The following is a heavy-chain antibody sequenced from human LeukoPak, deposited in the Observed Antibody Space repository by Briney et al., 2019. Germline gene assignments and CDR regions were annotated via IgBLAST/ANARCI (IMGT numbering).Heavy chain of an antibody. J-gene: IGHJ4*02. D-gene: IGHD6-19*01. CDR2: ISYDGSNK. CDR1: GFTFSRNV. Sequence: GSSLRLSCAASGFTFSRNVMHWVRQAPGKGLEWVAVISYDGSNKYYADSVKGRFTISRDNSKNTLYLQMNSLRAEDTAVYYCARAHSGSGWYLMGGYWGQGTLVTVSS. CDR3: ARAHSGSGWYLMGGY. V-gene: IGHV3-30*03.